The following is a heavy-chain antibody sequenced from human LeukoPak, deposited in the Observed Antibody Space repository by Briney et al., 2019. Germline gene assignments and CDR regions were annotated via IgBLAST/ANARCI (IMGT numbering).Heavy chain of an antibody. D-gene: IGHD3-10*01. Sequence: SETLSLTCAVYGGSFSGYYWSWIRQPPGKGLEWIGEINHSGSTNYNPSLKSRVTISVDTSKNQFSLKLSSVTAADTAVYYCARAPYYGSGSYYKLLAYFDYWGQGTLVTVSS. CDR1: GGSFSGYY. V-gene: IGHV4-34*01. J-gene: IGHJ4*02. CDR2: INHSGST. CDR3: ARAPYYGSGSYYKLLAYFDY.